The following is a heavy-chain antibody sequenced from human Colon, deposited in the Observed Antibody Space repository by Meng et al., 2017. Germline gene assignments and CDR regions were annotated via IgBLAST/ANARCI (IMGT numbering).Heavy chain of an antibody. CDR1: GDSIANSKW. Sequence: PLRAPCPCCVHPSGILSLAVVVSGDSIANSKWWSWLRQAPGKGPEWIGEISNSYKTVYSPSLKSRVRISLDKSNNQFSLTLTSVTAADTAVYYCARERVRELGLFDSWGQGILVTVSS. CDR3: ARERVRELGLFDS. V-gene: IGHV4-4*02. CDR2: ISNSYKT. J-gene: IGHJ4*02. D-gene: IGHD1-7*01.